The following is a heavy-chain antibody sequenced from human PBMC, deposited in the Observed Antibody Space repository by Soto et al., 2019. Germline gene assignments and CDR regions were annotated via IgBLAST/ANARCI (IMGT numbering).Heavy chain of an antibody. Sequence: PGGSLRLSCAASGFTFSSYAMSWVRQAPGKGLVWVSRISNDGSITNYADSVKGRFTISRDNAKNTLYLQMNSLRAEDTAVYYCAKDLTWNQADYWGQGALVTVSS. CDR3: AKDLTWNQADY. J-gene: IGHJ4*02. CDR2: ISNDGSIT. D-gene: IGHD1-1*01. V-gene: IGHV3-74*01. CDR1: GFTFSSYA.